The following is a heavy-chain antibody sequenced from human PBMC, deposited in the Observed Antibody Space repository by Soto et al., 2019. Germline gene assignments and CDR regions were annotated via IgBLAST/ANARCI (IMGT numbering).Heavy chain of an antibody. CDR2: FHYSENT. D-gene: IGHD2-2*01. J-gene: IGHJ6*02. Sequence: QLQLQESGPGLVKPSETLSLTCTVSGGSISSGPYSWGWIRQPPGEGLEWIGTFHYSENTYYNPSLDSRVTIAVDTPKNQFSLKVTSVTVADTAIYYCARLGGYCSTTSCYGFYGMDVWGQGTTVIVSS. CDR3: ARLGGYCSTTSCYGFYGMDV. V-gene: IGHV4-39*01. CDR1: GGSISSGPYS.